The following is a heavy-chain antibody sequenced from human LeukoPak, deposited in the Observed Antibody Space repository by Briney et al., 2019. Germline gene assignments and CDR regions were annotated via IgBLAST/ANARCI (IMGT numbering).Heavy chain of an antibody. D-gene: IGHD3-22*01. J-gene: IGHJ4*02. CDR1: GYTFTGYY. CDR2: INPNSGGT. CDR3: ARYYYGSSGYGY. Sequence: RASVKVSCKASGYTFTGYYMHWVRQAPGQGLEWMGWINPNSGGTNYAQKFQGRVTMTRDTSISTAYMELSRLRSDDTAVYYCARYYYGSSGYGYWGQGTLVTVSS. V-gene: IGHV1-2*02.